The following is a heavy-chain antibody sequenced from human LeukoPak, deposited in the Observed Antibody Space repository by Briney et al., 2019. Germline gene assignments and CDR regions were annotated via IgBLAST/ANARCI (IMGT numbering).Heavy chain of an antibody. J-gene: IGHJ3*02. CDR2: INPNSGGT. V-gene: IGHV1-2*02. CDR1: GYIFTGYY. D-gene: IGHD6-19*01. CDR3: ARGLRDYRSGLPDAFDI. Sequence: ASVKVSCKASGYIFTGYYMHWVRQAPGQGLEWMGWINPNSGGTNSAQKFQGRVTMTRDTSISTAYMELSRLTSDDTAVYYCARGLRDYRSGLPDAFDIWGQGTMVTVSS.